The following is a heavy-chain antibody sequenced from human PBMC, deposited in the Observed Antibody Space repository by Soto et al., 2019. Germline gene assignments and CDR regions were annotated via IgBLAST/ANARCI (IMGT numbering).Heavy chain of an antibody. V-gene: IGHV5-51*01. J-gene: IGHJ4*02. CDR2: IYPSDSDT. D-gene: IGHD3-3*01. CDR1: GYNFAGYC. Sequence: PGESLKISCKGSGYNFAGYCIAWLRQMPVKGRELMGIIYPSDSDTRYRPSFQGQVTISADKSISSAYLQWSSLGASDTARYYCARGGVSTRTFDYWGQGTPVTVSS. CDR3: ARGGVSTRTFDY.